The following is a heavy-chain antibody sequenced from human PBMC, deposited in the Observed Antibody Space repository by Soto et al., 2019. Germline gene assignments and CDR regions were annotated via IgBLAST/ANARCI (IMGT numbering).Heavy chain of an antibody. J-gene: IGHJ6*03. CDR2: INSDGSST. CDR3: SSSYYYYYMDV. Sequence: GGSLRLSCAASGFTFSSYWMHWVRQAPGKGLVWVSRINSDGSSTSYADSVKGRFTISRDNAKNTLYLQMNSLRAEDTAVYYCSSSYYYYYMDVWGKGTTVTVSS. V-gene: IGHV3-74*01. CDR1: GFTFSSYW. D-gene: IGHD2-2*01.